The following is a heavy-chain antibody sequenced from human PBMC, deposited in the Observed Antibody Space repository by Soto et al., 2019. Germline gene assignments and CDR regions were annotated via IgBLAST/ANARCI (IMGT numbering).Heavy chain of an antibody. CDR1: GYSFSSEW. CDR3: ARLNGGVGGPAFDY. D-gene: IGHD1-26*01. V-gene: IGHV5-51*01. J-gene: IGHJ4*02. Sequence: GESLKISCKGSGYSFSSEWIGWVRQMPGKGLEWMGIIYPGDSDTKYSPSFEAQVTMSVDKSIDTAYLHWSSLEASDTAMYYCARLNGGVGGPAFDYCGPGTLVTVSS. CDR2: IYPGDSDT.